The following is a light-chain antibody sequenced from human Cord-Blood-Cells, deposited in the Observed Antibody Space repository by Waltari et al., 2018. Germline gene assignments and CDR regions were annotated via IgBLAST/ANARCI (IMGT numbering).Light chain of an antibody. Sequence: DIQMTQSPSSLSASVGDRVTITFRASQGISNSLAWYQQTPGKAPKLLLYAASRLESGVPSRFSGSGSETDYTLTISSLQPEDFATYYCQQYYSTPYTFGQGTKLEIK. CDR1: QGISNS. CDR3: QQYYSTPYT. J-gene: IGKJ2*01. CDR2: AAS. V-gene: IGKV1-NL1*01.